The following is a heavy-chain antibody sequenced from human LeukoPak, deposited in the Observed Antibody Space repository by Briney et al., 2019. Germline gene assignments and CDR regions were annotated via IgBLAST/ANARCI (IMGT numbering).Heavy chain of an antibody. CDR3: ARRAPTRYFDY. J-gene: IGHJ4*02. Sequence: GSLRLSCASSVFTFSSYWMHWVRQAPGKGVVWVSAINNGGSITAYADSVKGRFTISRDNTKNTLYLQMNSLRAEDTAVYYCARRAPTRYFDYWGQGTLVTVSS. V-gene: IGHV3-74*01. D-gene: IGHD5-24*01. CDR2: INNGGSIT. CDR1: VFTFSSYW.